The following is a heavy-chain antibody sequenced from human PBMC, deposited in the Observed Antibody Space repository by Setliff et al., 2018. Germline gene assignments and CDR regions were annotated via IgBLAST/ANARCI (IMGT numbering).Heavy chain of an antibody. D-gene: IGHD3-10*01. CDR1: GGSISSGSHY. Sequence: SETLSLTCTVSGGSISSGSHYWSWIRQPAGKGLEWIGRIYASGSTNYNPSLKSRVTISVDMSKNQFSLKLSSVTAADAALYYCAASRAYTGAVEEWFLPKTFDFWGQGSPVTVSS. CDR3: AASRAYTGAVEEWFLPKTFDF. CDR2: IYASGST. J-gene: IGHJ4*02. V-gene: IGHV4-61*02.